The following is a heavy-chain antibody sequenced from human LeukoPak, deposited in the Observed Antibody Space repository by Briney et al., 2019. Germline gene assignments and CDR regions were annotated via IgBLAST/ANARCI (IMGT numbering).Heavy chain of an antibody. CDR1: GGTFSSYA. Sequence: GASVKASCKASGGTFSSYAISWVRQAPGQGLEWMGGIIPIFGTANYAQKFQGRVTITADESTSTAYMELSSLRSEDTAVYYCARSPEYYDILTGYLNWFDPWGQGTLVTVSS. V-gene: IGHV1-69*13. D-gene: IGHD3-9*01. J-gene: IGHJ5*02. CDR2: IIPIFGTA. CDR3: ARSPEYYDILTGYLNWFDP.